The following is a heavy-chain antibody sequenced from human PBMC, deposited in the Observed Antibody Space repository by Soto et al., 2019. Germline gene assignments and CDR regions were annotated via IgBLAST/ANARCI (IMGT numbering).Heavy chain of an antibody. CDR3: ARNKRNSSSWSKASYYYCGMDV. CDR2: IIPIFGTA. D-gene: IGHD6-13*01. J-gene: IGHJ6*02. Sequence: SVKVSCKASGGTFSSYAISWVRQAPGQGLEWMGGIIPIFGTANYTQKFQGRVTITADESTSTAYMELSSLRSEDTAVYYCARNKRNSSSWSKASYYYCGMDVWGQGTTVTVSS. V-gene: IGHV1-69*13. CDR1: GGTFSSYA.